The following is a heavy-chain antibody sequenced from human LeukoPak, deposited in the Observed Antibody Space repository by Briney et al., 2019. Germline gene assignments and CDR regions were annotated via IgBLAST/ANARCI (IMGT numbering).Heavy chain of an antibody. V-gene: IGHV3-21*04. J-gene: IGHJ4*02. CDR2: ISSSSSYI. Sequence: GGSLRLSCAASGFTFSSYSMNWVRQAPGKGLEWVSSISSSSSYIYYADSVKGQFTISRDNSKNTLYLQMNSLRAEDTAVYYCAIWGRSGWYPYWGQGTLVTVSS. CDR3: AIWGRSGWYPY. D-gene: IGHD6-19*01. CDR1: GFTFSSYS.